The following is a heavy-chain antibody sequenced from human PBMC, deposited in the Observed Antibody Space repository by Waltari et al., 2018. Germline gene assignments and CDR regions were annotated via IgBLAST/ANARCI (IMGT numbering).Heavy chain of an antibody. J-gene: IGHJ4*02. V-gene: IGHV4-34*01. Sequence: QVQLQQWGAGLLKPSETLSLTCAVYGGSFSGYYWSWIRQPPGKGLEWIGEINHSGSTNYNPSLKSRVTISVDTSKNQFSLKLSSVTAADTAVYYCARQSSSGWYVIYFDYWGQGTLVTVSS. CDR3: ARQSSSGWYVIYFDY. D-gene: IGHD6-19*01. CDR1: GGSFSGYY. CDR2: INHSGST.